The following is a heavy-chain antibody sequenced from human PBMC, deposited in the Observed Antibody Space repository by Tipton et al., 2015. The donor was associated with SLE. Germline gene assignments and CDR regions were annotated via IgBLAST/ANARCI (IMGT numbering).Heavy chain of an antibody. CDR2: TYYRSRWFN. D-gene: IGHD6-19*01. Sequence: LSCAISGDSVSSNSVGWNWIRQSPSRGLEWLGITYYRSRWFNDYAVSVKGRITIDPDTSKNQFSLQLNSVTPEDTAVYYCAGVAFGIAVDYWGQGTLVTVSS. V-gene: IGHV6-1*01. CDR3: AGVAFGIAVDY. J-gene: IGHJ4*02. CDR1: GDSVSSNSVG.